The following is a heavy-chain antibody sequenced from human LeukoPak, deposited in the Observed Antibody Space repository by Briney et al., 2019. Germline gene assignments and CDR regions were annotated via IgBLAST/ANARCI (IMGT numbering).Heavy chain of an antibody. Sequence: ASVKVSCKASGYTFTSYAMHWVRQAPGQRLEWMGWINAGNGNTKYSQKFQGRVTITRDTSISTAYMELSRLRSDDTAVYYCAREGGDPNWFDPWGQGTLVTVSS. V-gene: IGHV1-3*01. CDR3: AREGGDPNWFDP. D-gene: IGHD2-21*02. J-gene: IGHJ5*02. CDR1: GYTFTSYA. CDR2: INAGNGNT.